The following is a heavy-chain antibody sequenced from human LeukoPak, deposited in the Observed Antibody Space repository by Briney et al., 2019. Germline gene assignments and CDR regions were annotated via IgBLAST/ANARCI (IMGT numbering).Heavy chain of an antibody. CDR3: ARHYGP. D-gene: IGHD3-10*01. J-gene: IGHJ4*02. Sequence: SETLSLTCSVYGVSFSAYYWTWIRQPPGKGLEWIGSIYYSGSTYYNPSLKSRVTISVDTSKNQFSLKLNSVTATDTAVYYCARHYGPWGQGTLVTVSS. CDR1: GVSFSAYY. CDR2: IYYSGST. V-gene: IGHV4-39*01.